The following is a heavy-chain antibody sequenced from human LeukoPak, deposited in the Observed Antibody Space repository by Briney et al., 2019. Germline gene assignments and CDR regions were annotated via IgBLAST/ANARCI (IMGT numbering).Heavy chain of an antibody. CDR1: GGSISSGGHY. CDR3: ARVKESDGNSYFDP. J-gene: IGHJ5*02. Sequence: PSQTLSLTCTVSGGSISSGGHYWSWIRQHPVKGLEWIGYIYYSGRTYYNPSLKSGVTISVDTSKRQFSLKLVSVTAADTAVYYCARVKESDGNSYFDPWGQGTLVTASS. CDR2: IYYSGRT. V-gene: IGHV4-31*03. D-gene: IGHD4-23*01.